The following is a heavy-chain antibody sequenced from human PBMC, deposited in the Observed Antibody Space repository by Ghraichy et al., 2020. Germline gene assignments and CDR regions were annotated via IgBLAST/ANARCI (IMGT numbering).Heavy chain of an antibody. CDR3: AKAARRSKGLPDYYYYGMDV. D-gene: IGHD5-18*01. J-gene: IGHJ6*02. Sequence: GGSLRLSCAASGFTFSSYAMSWVRQAPGKGLEWVSAISGSGGSTYYADSVKGRFTISRDNSKNTLYLQMNSLRAEDTAVYYCAKAARRSKGLPDYYYYGMDVWGQGTTVTVSS. CDR1: GFTFSSYA. V-gene: IGHV3-23*01. CDR2: ISGSGGST.